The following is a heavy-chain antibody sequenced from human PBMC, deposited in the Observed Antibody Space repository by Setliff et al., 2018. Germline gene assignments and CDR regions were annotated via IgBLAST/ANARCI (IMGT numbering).Heavy chain of an antibody. J-gene: IGHJ4*02. CDR1: GYSFTTYW. D-gene: IGHD6-25*01. Sequence: PGESLKISCKGSGYSFTTYWIGWVRQMPGKGLEWMGIIYPGDSDTRYSPSFQGQVTISADKSISTAYLQLSSLQASDTAMYYCARRADGYNDFFDSWGQGTLVTVSS. V-gene: IGHV5-51*01. CDR2: IYPGDSDT. CDR3: ARRADGYNDFFDS.